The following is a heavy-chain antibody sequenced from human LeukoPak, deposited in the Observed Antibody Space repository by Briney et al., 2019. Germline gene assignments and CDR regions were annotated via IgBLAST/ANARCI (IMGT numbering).Heavy chain of an antibody. Sequence: ASVKVSCKASGYTFTGQYLYWARQTPGQGLEWMGWINPKTGDTDSAQNFQGRVTMTRDTSITTVYMELSSLTSDDTAVYYCARGYYGMDVWGQGTTVTVSS. CDR1: GYTFTGQY. CDR2: INPKTGDT. CDR3: ARGYYGMDV. J-gene: IGHJ6*02. V-gene: IGHV1-2*02.